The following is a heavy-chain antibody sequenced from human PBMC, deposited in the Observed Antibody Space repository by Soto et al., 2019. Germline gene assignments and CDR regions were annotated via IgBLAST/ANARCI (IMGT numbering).Heavy chain of an antibody. D-gene: IGHD5-18*01. Sequence: PGGSLRLSCAASGFTFSSYAMSWVRQAPGKGLEWVSAISGSGGSTYYADSVKGRFTISRDNSKNTLYLQMNSLRVEDTAVYYCAKASGYSYGPGVYWGQGTLVTVSS. CDR1: GFTFSSYA. J-gene: IGHJ4*02. CDR3: AKASGYSYGPGVY. CDR2: ISGSGGST. V-gene: IGHV3-23*01.